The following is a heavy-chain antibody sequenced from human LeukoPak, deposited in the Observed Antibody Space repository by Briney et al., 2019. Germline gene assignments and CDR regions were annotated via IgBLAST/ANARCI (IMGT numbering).Heavy chain of an antibody. CDR1: GFTFSSYW. CDR3: ARARVRYFDWLLQTPDNWFDP. V-gene: IGHV3-7*01. Sequence: GGSLRLSCAASGFTFSSYWMSWVRQAPGKGLEWVANIKQDGSEKYYVDSVKGRFTISRDNAKNSLYLQMNSLRAEDTAVYYCARARVRYFDWLLQTPDNWFDPWGQGTLVTVSS. J-gene: IGHJ5*02. D-gene: IGHD3-9*01. CDR2: IKQDGSEK.